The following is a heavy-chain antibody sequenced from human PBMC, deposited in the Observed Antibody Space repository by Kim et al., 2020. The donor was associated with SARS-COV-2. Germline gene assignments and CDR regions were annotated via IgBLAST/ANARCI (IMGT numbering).Heavy chain of an antibody. V-gene: IGHV3-23*01. D-gene: IGHD3-10*01. Sequence: GGSLRLSCAASGFTFSTYGMTWVRQAPGKGLEWVSMISNSGGNTYFADSVKGRFSISRDNSKNMLYLQMSSLRADDTAVYYCAKAGRENYFEDWGQGTLVTVSS. J-gene: IGHJ4*02. CDR1: GFTFSTYG. CDR2: ISNSGGNT. CDR3: AKAGRENYFED.